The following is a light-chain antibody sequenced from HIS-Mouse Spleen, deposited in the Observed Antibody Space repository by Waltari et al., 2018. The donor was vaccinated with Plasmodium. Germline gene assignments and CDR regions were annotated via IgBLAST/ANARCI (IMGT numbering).Light chain of an antibody. J-gene: IGLJ2*01. CDR1: KLGDKY. Sequence: SYELTPPPSVSVSPGQTASIPRPGDKLGDKYACWYQQKPGQSPVLVIYQDSKRPSGIPERFSGSSSGNTATLTISGTQAMDEADYYCQAWDSSTVVFGGGTKLTVL. V-gene: IGLV3-1*01. CDR3: QAWDSSTVV. CDR2: QDS.